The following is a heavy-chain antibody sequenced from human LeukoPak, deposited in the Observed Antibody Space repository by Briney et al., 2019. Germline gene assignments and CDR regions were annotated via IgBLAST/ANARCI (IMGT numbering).Heavy chain of an antibody. J-gene: IGHJ5*02. V-gene: IGHV4-59*13. Sequence: SETLSLTCTVSGGSISSYYWSWIRQPPGKGLELIGYIYYSGSTNYNASLKSRVTISVDTSKNQFSLKLSSVPAADTAVYYCARAPDYYDSSGYSMEWWFDPWGQGTLVTVSS. CDR3: ARAPDYYDSSGYSMEWWFDP. CDR1: GGSISSYY. CDR2: IYYSGST. D-gene: IGHD3-22*01.